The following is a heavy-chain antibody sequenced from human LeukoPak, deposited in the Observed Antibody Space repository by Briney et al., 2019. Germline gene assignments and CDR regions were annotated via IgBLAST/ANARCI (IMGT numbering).Heavy chain of an antibody. J-gene: IGHJ6*03. Sequence: PGGSLRLSCAASGFTFSNYDMSWVRQAPGKGLEWVSGISGSGGSTYDADSVKGRFTISRDNSKNTLYLQMNSLGAEDTAVYYCAKALEYSSSRGYYYYYMDVWGKGTTVTVSS. CDR3: AKALEYSSSRGYYYYYMDV. CDR1: GFTFSNYD. CDR2: ISGSGGST. V-gene: IGHV3-23*01. D-gene: IGHD6-6*01.